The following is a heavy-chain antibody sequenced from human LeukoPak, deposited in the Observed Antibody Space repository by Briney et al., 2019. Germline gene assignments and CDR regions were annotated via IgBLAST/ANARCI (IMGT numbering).Heavy chain of an antibody. Sequence: ASVKVSCKASGYILTNYYMHWVRQAPGQGLEWMGIINPTGVSYAQKFQGRVTMTRDTSTSTVYMELSSLTFEDTAVYYCARGSRIVYSYGCFDYWGQGTLVTVSS. D-gene: IGHD5-18*01. J-gene: IGHJ4*02. CDR1: GYILTNYY. CDR2: INPTGV. V-gene: IGHV1-46*01. CDR3: ARGSRIVYSYGCFDY.